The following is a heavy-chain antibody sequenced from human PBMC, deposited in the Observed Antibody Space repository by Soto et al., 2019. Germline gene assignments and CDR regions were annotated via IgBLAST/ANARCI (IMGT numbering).Heavy chain of an antibody. CDR2: INHSGST. J-gene: IGHJ6*03. D-gene: IGHD3-9*01. V-gene: IGHV4-34*01. CDR3: ARRVTIFYYMDV. CDR1: GISFSDYY. Sequence: SETLSLTCAVYGISFSDYYWSWIRQSPGKGLEWIGEINHSGSTNYNPSLKSRVTISVDRSKNQFSLKVNSVIAADTAVYFCARRVTIFYYMDVWGKGTPVTSP.